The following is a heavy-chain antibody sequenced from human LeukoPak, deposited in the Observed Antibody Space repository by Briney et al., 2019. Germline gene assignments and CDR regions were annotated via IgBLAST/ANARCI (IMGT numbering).Heavy chain of an antibody. CDR2: ISYDGSNK. D-gene: IGHD3-10*01. V-gene: IGHV3-30-3*01. CDR1: GFTFSSYA. CDR3: VKDLSRLLYHADAFDI. Sequence: GGSLRLSCAASGFTFSSYAMHWVRQAPGKGLEWVAVISYDGSNKYYADSVKGRFTISRDNSKNTLYLQMNSLRAEDTAVYYCVKDLSRLLYHADAFDIWGQGTMVTVSS. J-gene: IGHJ3*02.